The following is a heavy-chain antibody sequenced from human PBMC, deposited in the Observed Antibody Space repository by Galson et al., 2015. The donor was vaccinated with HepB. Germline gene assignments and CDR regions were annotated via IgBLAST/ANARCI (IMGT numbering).Heavy chain of an antibody. V-gene: IGHV1-2*06. CDR1: GYTFTGYY. Sequence: SVKVSCKASGYTFTGYYMHWVRQAPGQGLEWMGRINPNSGGTNYAQKFQGRVTMTRDTSISTAYMELSRLRSDDTAVYYCARRACSGGSCYPYYFDYWGQGTLVTVSS. D-gene: IGHD2-15*01. J-gene: IGHJ4*02. CDR2: INPNSGGT. CDR3: ARRACSGGSCYPYYFDY.